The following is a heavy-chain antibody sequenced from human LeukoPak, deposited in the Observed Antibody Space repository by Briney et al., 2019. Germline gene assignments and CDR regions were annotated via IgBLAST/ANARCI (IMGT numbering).Heavy chain of an antibody. CDR3: ARPNYYGSASYYPHYYMDV. V-gene: IGHV4-34*01. J-gene: IGHJ6*03. CDR2: MNHRGSP. CDR1: GGSFSGYY. Sequence: TSETLSLTCAVYGGSFSGYYWMWISQPPGKGLEWIGEMNHRGSPNYNPSLKSRVPISVDPSKEQFTLKLSSGTAADTAVYYCARPNYYGSASYYPHYYMDVWGKGTTVNISS. D-gene: IGHD3-10*01.